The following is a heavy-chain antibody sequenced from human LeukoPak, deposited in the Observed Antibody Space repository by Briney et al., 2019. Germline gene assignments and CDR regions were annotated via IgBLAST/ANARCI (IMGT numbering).Heavy chain of an antibody. D-gene: IGHD5-24*01. J-gene: IGHJ2*01. CDR1: GFTVSSNY. CDR2: IYSGGST. CDR3: ARSRDGYNSGRYFDL. V-gene: IGHV3-66*02. Sequence: GSLRLSCAASGFTVSSNYMSWVRQAPGKGLEWVSVIYSGGSTYYADSVKGRFTISRDNSKNTLYLQMNSLRAEDTAAYYCARSRDGYNSGRYFDLWGRGTLVTVSS.